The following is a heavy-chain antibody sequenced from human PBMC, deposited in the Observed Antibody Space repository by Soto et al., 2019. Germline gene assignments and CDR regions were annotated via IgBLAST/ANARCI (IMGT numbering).Heavy chain of an antibody. CDR1: GGSFSGYY. CDR2: INHSGST. D-gene: IGHD3-3*01. CDR3: ARRMGSWSTGEVDN. Sequence: QVQLQQWGAGLLKPPETLSLSCAVYGGSFSGYYWSWIRQPPGKGLEWIGQINHSGSTNYNPSLKSRVNISVDTSQKHFSLKLSSVTAADTAVYYCARRMGSWSTGEVDNWGQGTLVTVSS. J-gene: IGHJ4*02. V-gene: IGHV4-34*01.